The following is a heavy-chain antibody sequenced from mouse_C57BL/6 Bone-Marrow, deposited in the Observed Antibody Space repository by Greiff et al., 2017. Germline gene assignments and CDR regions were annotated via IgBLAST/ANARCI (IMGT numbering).Heavy chain of an antibody. Sequence: VHVKQSGAELVRPGASVKLSCTASGFNIKDDYMHWVKQRPEQGLEWIGWIDPENGDTEYASKFQGKATITADTSSNTAYLQLSSLTSEDTAVYYCTTPVTTVVATDFDYWGQGTTLTVSS. J-gene: IGHJ2*01. CDR1: GFNIKDDY. CDR2: IDPENGDT. D-gene: IGHD1-1*01. CDR3: TTPVTTVVATDFDY. V-gene: IGHV14-4*01.